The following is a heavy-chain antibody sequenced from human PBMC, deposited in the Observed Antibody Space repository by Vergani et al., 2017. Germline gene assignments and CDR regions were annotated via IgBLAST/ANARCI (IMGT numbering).Heavy chain of an antibody. J-gene: IGHJ6*03. CDR3: AKAGSVTSGSLQYNFYMDV. D-gene: IGHD3-10*01. CDR2: ISNDGSKK. V-gene: IGHV3-30*18. Sequence: QVQLAESGGGRVQPGRSLRLSCAASGFSFSSHAIHWVRQAPGKGLEWVAVISNDGSKKYYADCVKGRFTISRDNSKNTLDLQMNSLRTQDTAVYYCAKAGSVTSGSLQYNFYMDVWGKGTTVTVS. CDR1: GFSFSSHA.